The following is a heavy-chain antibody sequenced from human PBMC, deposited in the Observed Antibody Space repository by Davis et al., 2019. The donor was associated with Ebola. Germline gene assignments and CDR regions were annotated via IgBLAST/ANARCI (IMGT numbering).Heavy chain of an antibody. V-gene: IGHV3-23*01. Sequence: GESLKISCAASGFTFSSYAMSWVRQAPGKGLEWVSAISGSGGSTYYADSVKGRFTISRDNAKNSLYLQMNSLRAEDTAVYYCARVGNDVVEAADFDYWGQGTLVTVSS. J-gene: IGHJ4*02. D-gene: IGHD2-15*01. CDR3: ARVGNDVVEAADFDY. CDR2: ISGSGGST. CDR1: GFTFSSYA.